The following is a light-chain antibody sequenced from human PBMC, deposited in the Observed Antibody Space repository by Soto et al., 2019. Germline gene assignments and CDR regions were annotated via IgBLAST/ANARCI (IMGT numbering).Light chain of an antibody. CDR3: QQYGTSLVFT. CDR2: GTS. Sequence: EVVLTQSPGTLSLSPGETATLSCRASHTVGNNYLAWYQQKPGQAPRLLIYGTSSRATGIPDRFSGSGSGTDFTLTINRLDPEDFAVYYCQQYGTSLVFTFGPGTKVDIK. V-gene: IGKV3-20*01. J-gene: IGKJ3*01. CDR1: HTVGNNY.